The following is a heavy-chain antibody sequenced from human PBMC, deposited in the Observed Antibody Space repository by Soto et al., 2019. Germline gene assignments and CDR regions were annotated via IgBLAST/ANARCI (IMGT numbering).Heavy chain of an antibody. D-gene: IGHD3-10*01. Sequence: ASVKVSCKASGYTFTGYYMHWVRQAPGQGLEWMGWINPNSGGTNYAQKFQGRVTMTRDTSISTAYMELSRLRSDDTAVYYCAREKTITMVRGVIRNDAFDIWGQGTM. V-gene: IGHV1-2*02. CDR2: INPNSGGT. CDR3: AREKTITMVRGVIRNDAFDI. CDR1: GYTFTGYY. J-gene: IGHJ3*02.